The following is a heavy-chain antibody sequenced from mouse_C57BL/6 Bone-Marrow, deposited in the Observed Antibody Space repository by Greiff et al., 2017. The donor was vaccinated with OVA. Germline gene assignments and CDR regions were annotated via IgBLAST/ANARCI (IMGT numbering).Heavy chain of an antibody. CDR3: AREYYYAMDY. V-gene: IGHV7-3*02. CDR2: IRNKANGYTT. CDR1: GFTFTDYY. J-gene: IGHJ4*01. Sequence: EVHLVESGGGLVQPGGSLRLSCATSGFTFTDYYMSWVRQPPGKALEWLGFIRNKANGYTTEYSASVKGRFTISRDNSQSILYLQMNTLSAEDSATYYCAREYYYAMDYWGQGTSVTVSS.